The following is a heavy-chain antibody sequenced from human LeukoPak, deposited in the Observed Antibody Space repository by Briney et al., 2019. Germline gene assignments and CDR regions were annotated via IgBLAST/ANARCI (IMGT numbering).Heavy chain of an antibody. CDR1: GGSISSYY. J-gene: IGHJ5*02. CDR2: IYTSGST. D-gene: IGHD2-2*01. CDR3: ARDLGCSSTSCFSNWFDP. Sequence: PSETLSLTCTVSGGSISSYYWSWIRQPAGKGLEWIGRIYTSGSTNYNPSLKSRVTMSVDTSKNQFSLKLSSVTAADTAVYYCARDLGCSSTSCFSNWFDPWGQGTLVTVSS. V-gene: IGHV4-4*07.